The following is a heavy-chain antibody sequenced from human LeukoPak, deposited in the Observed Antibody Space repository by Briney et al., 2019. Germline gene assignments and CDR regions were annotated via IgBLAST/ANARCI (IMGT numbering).Heavy chain of an antibody. V-gene: IGHV3-7*01. J-gene: IGHJ4*02. CDR1: GFTFRNHW. Sequence: GGSLRLSCVASGFTFRNHWMTWVRQAPGKGLEWVAKIKDDGSEQWIADSVKGRFTISRDNARNSVFLHLNRLRLDDTAVYYCARDLLFQSSGNSPFDSWGRGTLVSVSS. D-gene: IGHD4-23*01. CDR2: IKDDGSEQ. CDR3: ARDLLFQSSGNSPFDS.